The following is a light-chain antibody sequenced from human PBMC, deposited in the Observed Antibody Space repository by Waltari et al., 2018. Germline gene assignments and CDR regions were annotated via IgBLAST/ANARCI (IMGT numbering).Light chain of an antibody. V-gene: IGLV1-40*01. J-gene: IGLJ3*02. CDR1: SSNTGAGHD. CDR2: GNN. Sequence: QSILTQPTSVSGGPGQRVTISCPGSSSNTGAGHDVHWYQAFPGTAPKLPIYGNNNRPSGVPDRFSGSKSGSSASLAINGLQAEDEADYYCQSFDSNVRGGVVFGGGTKVTVL. CDR3: QSFDSNVRGGVV.